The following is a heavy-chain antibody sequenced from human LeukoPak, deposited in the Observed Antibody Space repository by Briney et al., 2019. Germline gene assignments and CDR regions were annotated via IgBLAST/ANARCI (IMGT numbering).Heavy chain of an antibody. CDR3: ARLYSGSYIY. CDR2: IFYSGST. V-gene: IGHV4-39*07. J-gene: IGHJ4*02. Sequence: PSETLSLTCTVSGGSISTSNYYWGWIRQPPGKGLEWIGNIFYSGSTCYSPSLKSRVTISLDTSRNQFSLKLSSVTAADTAVYYCARLYSGSYIYWGQGTLVTVSS. D-gene: IGHD1-26*01. CDR1: GGSISTSNYY.